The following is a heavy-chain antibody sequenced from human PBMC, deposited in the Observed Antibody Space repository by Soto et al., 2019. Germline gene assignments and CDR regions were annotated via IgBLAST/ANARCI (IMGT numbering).Heavy chain of an antibody. V-gene: IGHV3-74*01. J-gene: IGHJ4*02. CDR1: GFTFSSYW. D-gene: IGHD4-17*01. Sequence: EVQLVESGGGLVQPGGSLRLSCAASGFTFSSYWMHWVRQAPGKGLVWVSRIHSDGGTTTYADSVKGRFTMSRDNAKNTLYLQMNSLRAEDTAVYYCARTYGSNSHFDYWGPGNLVTVSS. CDR3: ARTYGSNSHFDY. CDR2: IHSDGGTT.